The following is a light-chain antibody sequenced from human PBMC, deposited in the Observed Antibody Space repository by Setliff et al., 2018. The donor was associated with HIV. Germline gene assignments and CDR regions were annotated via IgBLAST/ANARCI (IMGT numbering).Light chain of an antibody. J-gene: IGLJ1*01. CDR3: CAYAGSYTSLYV. V-gene: IGLV2-11*01. CDR1: SSDVGTYDY. Sequence: QSVLTQPPSVSGSPGQSVTISCTGTSSDVGTYDYVSWYQQHPGKAPKLMIYDVSQRPSGVPDRFSGSKSGNTASLTISGLRAVDEADYCCCAYAGSYTSLYVFGTGTKVTVL. CDR2: DVS.